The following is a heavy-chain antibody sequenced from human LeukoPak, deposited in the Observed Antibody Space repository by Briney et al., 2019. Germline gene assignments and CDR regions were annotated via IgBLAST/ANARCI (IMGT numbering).Heavy chain of an antibody. D-gene: IGHD3-3*01. Sequence: PGGSLRLSCAPSGFTFSSYAISWVRQAPGEGLEWVSPISGSGGSTYYADSVKGRFTISRDNSQNTLYLQMNSLRAEDTAVYYCATVPYDFWSGYYHYYFDSWGQGTLVTVSS. J-gene: IGHJ4*02. CDR1: GFTFSSYA. V-gene: IGHV3-23*01. CDR3: ATVPYDFWSGYYHYYFDS. CDR2: ISGSGGST.